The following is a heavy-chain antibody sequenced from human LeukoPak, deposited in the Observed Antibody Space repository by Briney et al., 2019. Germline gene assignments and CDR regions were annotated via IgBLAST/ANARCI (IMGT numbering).Heavy chain of an antibody. D-gene: IGHD3-22*01. J-gene: IGHJ4*02. Sequence: GESLKISCKTSGYNFIAYCTGWVRQMPGKGLEWMGIIYPGDSDATYSPSFRGQVTISADKSISTAYLQWNSLKASDTAMYYCVRRPNPWGYYDSSDDSWGQGTLVTVSS. CDR1: GYNFIAYC. CDR2: IYPGDSDA. CDR3: VRRPNPWGYYDSSDDS. V-gene: IGHV5-51*01.